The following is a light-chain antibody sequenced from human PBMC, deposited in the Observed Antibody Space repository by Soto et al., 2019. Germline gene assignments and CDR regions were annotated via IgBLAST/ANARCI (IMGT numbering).Light chain of an antibody. CDR3: QQRSNWPGLT. CDR1: QSVSSN. CDR2: GAS. V-gene: IGKV3-15*01. J-gene: IGKJ4*01. Sequence: EIVMTQSPATLSVSPGERATLSCRASQSVSSNLAWYQQKPGQAPRLLIYGASTRATGIPARFSGSGSGTDFTLTISSLEPEDFAVYYCQQRSNWPGLTFGGGTKVDIK.